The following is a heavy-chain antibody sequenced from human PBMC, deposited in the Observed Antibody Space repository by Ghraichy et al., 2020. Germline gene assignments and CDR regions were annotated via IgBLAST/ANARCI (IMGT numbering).Heavy chain of an antibody. D-gene: IGHD6-19*01. CDR1: GFTFSSYA. CDR2: ISGSGGRT. CDR3: AKSRPDGYSSGCYDL. V-gene: IGHV3-23*01. Sequence: GGSLRLSCAASGFTFSSYAMSWVRQAPGKGLEWVSAISGSGGRTYYADSVKGRFTISRDNSKNTLYLQMNSLRAEDTAVYYCAKSRPDGYSSGCYDLWGRGTLVTVTS. J-gene: IGHJ2*01.